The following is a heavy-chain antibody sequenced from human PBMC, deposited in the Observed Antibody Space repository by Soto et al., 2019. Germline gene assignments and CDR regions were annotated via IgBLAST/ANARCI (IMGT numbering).Heavy chain of an antibody. J-gene: IGHJ5*01. Sequence: EVQLVESGGGLVQPGGSLRLSCEASRGAFGDYWMHWVRQAPGKGLVWVSRINRDANDIIYADSVKGRFTASRDNAKNMVFLQMNSLRVEDTALYYCASDVPHNCFDSWGQGTLVTVSS. V-gene: IGHV3-74*01. CDR2: INRDANDI. CDR3: ASDVPHNCFDS. CDR1: RGAFGDYW. D-gene: IGHD3-10*02.